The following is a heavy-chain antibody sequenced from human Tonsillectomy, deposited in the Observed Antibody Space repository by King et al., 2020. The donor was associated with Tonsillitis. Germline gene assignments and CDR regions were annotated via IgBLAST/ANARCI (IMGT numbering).Heavy chain of an antibody. J-gene: IGHJ4*02. CDR1: GDFISSYY. D-gene: IGHD4/OR15-4a*01. CDR3: ARDQGANYYFDY. Sequence: VQLQESGPGLVKPSETLSLTCIVSGDFISSYYWSWIRQPPGKGLKWIGYIFYTGSTNYNPSLKSRVTISVDTSKNPFSLKLKSVTAADTAVYYCARDQGANYYFDYWGQGTLVTVSS. CDR2: IFYTGST. V-gene: IGHV4-59*01.